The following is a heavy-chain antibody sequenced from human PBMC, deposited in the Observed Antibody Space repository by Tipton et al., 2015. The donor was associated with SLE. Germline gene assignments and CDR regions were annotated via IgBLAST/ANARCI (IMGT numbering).Heavy chain of an antibody. D-gene: IGHD4-23*01. V-gene: IGHV4-59*01. Sequence: TLSLTCAVYGGSFSGYYWGWIRQPPGEGLEWIGYIYYSGSTKYNPSLKSRVTISVDTSKNQFSLKLSSVTAADTAVYYCTMRGYGANEGLDYWGQGTLVTVSS. CDR3: TMRGYGANEGLDY. CDR1: GGSFSGYY. J-gene: IGHJ4*02. CDR2: IYYSGST.